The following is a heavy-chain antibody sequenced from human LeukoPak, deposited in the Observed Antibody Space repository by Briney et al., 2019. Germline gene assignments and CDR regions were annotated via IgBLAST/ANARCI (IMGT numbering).Heavy chain of an antibody. V-gene: IGHV1-24*01. CDR2: FDPEDGGT. J-gene: IGHJ4*02. CDR3: ARRSAIVGGFDY. CDR1: GYTLTELS. Sequence: ASVKVSCKVSGYTLTELSMHWVRQAPGKGLEWMGGFDPEDGGTIYAQKFQGRVTMTEDTSTDTAYMELSSLRSEDTAVYYCARRSAIVGGFDYWGQGTLVTVSS. D-gene: IGHD1-26*01.